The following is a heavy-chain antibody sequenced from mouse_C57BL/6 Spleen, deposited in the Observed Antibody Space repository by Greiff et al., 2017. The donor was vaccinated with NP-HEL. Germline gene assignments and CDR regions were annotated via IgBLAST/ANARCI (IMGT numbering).Heavy chain of an antibody. J-gene: IGHJ2*01. CDR3: AIITTVVAGDY. V-gene: IGHV1-18*01. CDR2: INPNNGGN. CDR1: GYTVTDYN. D-gene: IGHD1-1*01. Sequence: EVQLQQSGPELVKPGASVKIPCKASGYTVTDYNMDWVKQSHGKSVEWIGDINPNNGGNIYNQKFKGKATLTVDKSSSTAYMELRSLTSEDTAVYYCAIITTVVAGDYWGQGTTLTVSS.